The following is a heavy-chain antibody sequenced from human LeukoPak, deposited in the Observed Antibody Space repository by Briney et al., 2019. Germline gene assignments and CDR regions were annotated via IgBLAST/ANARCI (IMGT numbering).Heavy chain of an antibody. V-gene: IGHV3-64D*09. CDR1: GFTFSSYA. D-gene: IGHD5-24*01. CDR3: VKDRRRDGYTNHYFDY. Sequence: GGSLRLSCSASGFTFSSYAMHWVRQAPGKGLEYVSAISSNGSSTYYADSVKGRFTISRDNSKNTLYLQMSSLRAEDTAVYYCVKDRRRDGYTNHYFDYWGQGTLVTVSS. J-gene: IGHJ4*02. CDR2: ISSNGSST.